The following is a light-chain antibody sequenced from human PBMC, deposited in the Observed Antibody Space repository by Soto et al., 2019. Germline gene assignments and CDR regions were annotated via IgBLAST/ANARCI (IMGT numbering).Light chain of an antibody. CDR3: QQYGSSPLT. CDR1: QSVSSSY. V-gene: IGKV3-20*01. Sequence: ELVLMQSPGTLSLSPGERATLSCRASQSVSSSYLAWYQQKPGQAPRLLIYGAASRATGIPDRFSGSGSGTDFTLTISRLEPEGFAVYYCQQYGSSPLTFGGGTKVDIK. CDR2: GAA. J-gene: IGKJ4*01.